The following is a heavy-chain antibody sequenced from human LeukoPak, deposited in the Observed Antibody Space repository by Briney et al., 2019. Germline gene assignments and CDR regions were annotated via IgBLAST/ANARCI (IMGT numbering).Heavy chain of an antibody. D-gene: IGHD6-19*01. CDR2: IYHSGNT. J-gene: IGHJ4*02. CDR3: ARHGYIAVAGTVDY. V-gene: IGHV4-38-2*02. CDR1: GYSISSGHY. Sequence: PSETLSLTRTVSGYSISSGHYWGWVRPPPGKGLEWIGSIYHSGNTYCNPSLKSRVTISVDTSKNQFSLNLSSVTAADTAVYYCARHGYIAVAGTVDYWGQGTLITVSS.